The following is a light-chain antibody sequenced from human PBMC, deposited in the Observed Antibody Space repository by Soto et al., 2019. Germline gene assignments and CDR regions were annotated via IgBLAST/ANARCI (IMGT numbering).Light chain of an antibody. CDR1: QSLLHSNGYNY. J-gene: IGKJ1*01. V-gene: IGKV2-28*01. CDR2: LGS. CDR3: MQALQTPWT. Sequence: DIVMTQSPLSLPVTPGEPAPISCRSSQSLLHSNGYNYLDWYLQKPGQSPQLLIYLGSNRASGVPDRFSGSGSGTDFTLKISRVEVEDVGVYYCMQALQTPWTFGQGTKVDIK.